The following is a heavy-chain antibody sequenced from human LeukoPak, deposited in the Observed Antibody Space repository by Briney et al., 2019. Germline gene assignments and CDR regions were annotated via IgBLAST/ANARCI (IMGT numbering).Heavy chain of an antibody. CDR3: ARGRLNRRFQYYDFWSGPNWYFDL. D-gene: IGHD3-3*01. J-gene: IGHJ2*01. Sequence: KPSETLSLTCTVSGGSISSSSRYWDWVRQPPGKGLEWIGSIYYSGSTYYNPSLKSRVTISVDTSKNQFSLKLSSVTAADTAVYYCARGRLNRRFQYYDFWSGPNWYFDLWGRGTLVTVSS. CDR2: IYYSGST. CDR1: GGSISSSSRY. V-gene: IGHV4-39*01.